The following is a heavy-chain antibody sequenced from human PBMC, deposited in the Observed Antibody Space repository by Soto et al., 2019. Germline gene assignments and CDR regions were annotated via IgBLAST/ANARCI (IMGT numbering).Heavy chain of an antibody. CDR2: LGTAGDT. V-gene: IGHV3-13*01. D-gene: IGHD3-16*01. CDR1: GFTFSSYD. Sequence: EVQLVESGGGLVQPGGSLRLSCAASGFTFSSYDMHWVRQATGKGLEWVSALGTAGDTYYPGSVKGRFTISRENAKNSLYLQMNSLRAGDTAVYYCARGQSVADFGGFDVAFDIWGQGTMVTVSS. CDR3: ARGQSVADFGGFDVAFDI. J-gene: IGHJ3*02.